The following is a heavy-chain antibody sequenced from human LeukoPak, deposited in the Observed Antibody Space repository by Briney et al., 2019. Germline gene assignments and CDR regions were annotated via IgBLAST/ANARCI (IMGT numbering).Heavy chain of an antibody. CDR3: ARGAGYLHLRAVYFDF. D-gene: IGHD5-24*01. J-gene: IGHJ4*02. Sequence: GASVKVSCKASGGTFSSYAISWVRQAPGQGLEWMGGIIPIFGTANYAQKFQGRVTITADESSSTAYMELSSLRSEDTAIYYCARGAGYLHLRAVYFDFWGQGTLITVSS. CDR2: IIPIFGTA. V-gene: IGHV1-69*13. CDR1: GGTFSSYA.